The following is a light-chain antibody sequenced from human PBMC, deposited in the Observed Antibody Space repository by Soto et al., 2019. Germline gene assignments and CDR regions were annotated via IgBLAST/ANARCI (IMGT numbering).Light chain of an antibody. CDR2: GAS. Sequence: EIVLTQSPATLSLSPGERASLSFRFSQNVYRYLAWYQQKPGQAPRLLIYGASTRAAGVPPRFSGSGSGTDFTLTISSLEPEDFAVYYCQQRSNWPPITFGQGTRLEI. J-gene: IGKJ5*01. CDR3: QQRSNWPPIT. V-gene: IGKV3-11*01. CDR1: QNVYRY.